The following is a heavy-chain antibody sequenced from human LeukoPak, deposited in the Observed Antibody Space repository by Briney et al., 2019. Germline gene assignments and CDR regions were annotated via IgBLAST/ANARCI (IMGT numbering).Heavy chain of an antibody. Sequence: GGSLRLSCAASGFAFSGYWMSWVRQDPGKGLEWVAVISYDGSNKYYADSVKGRFTISRDNSKNTLYLQMNSLRAEDTAVYYCAKELSGSYGYWGQGTLVTVSS. J-gene: IGHJ4*02. CDR2: ISYDGSNK. V-gene: IGHV3-30*18. D-gene: IGHD1-26*01. CDR1: GFAFSGYW. CDR3: AKELSGSYGY.